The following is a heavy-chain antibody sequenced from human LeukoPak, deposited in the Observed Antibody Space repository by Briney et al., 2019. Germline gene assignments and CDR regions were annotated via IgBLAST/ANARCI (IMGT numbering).Heavy chain of an antibody. CDR2: IYYSGSA. D-gene: IGHD6-13*01. CDR1: GGSISSGGYY. V-gene: IGHV4-31*03. Sequence: SSETLSLTCTVSGGSISSGGYYWSWIRQHPGKGLEWIGYIYYSGSAYYNPSLKSRVTISVDTSKNQFSLKLSSVTAADTAVYYCARLAAGIFQHWGQGTLVTVSS. J-gene: IGHJ1*01. CDR3: ARLAAGIFQH.